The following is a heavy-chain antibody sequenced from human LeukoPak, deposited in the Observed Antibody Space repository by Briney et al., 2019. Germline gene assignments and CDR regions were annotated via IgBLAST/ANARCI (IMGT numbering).Heavy chain of an antibody. J-gene: IGHJ4*02. CDR1: AFTFSNYG. D-gene: IGHD4-23*01. V-gene: IGHV3-74*01. CDR2: INSDGSST. Sequence: GGSLRLSCAASAFTFSNYGMHWVRQAPGKGLVWVSRINSDGSSTSYADSVKGRFTISRDNAKNTLYLQMNSLRAEDTAVYYCASLGGNSAFDYWGQGTLVTVSS. CDR3: ASLGGNSAFDY.